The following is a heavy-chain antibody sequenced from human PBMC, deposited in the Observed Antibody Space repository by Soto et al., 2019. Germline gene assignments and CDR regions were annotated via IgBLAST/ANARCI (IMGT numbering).Heavy chain of an antibody. D-gene: IGHD3-22*01. V-gene: IGHV1-46*01. J-gene: IGHJ6*02. CDR1: GYTFTSYY. CDR3: ARILTYYYDSSGYYRQYYYYGMDV. Sequence: AAVKVSCKASGYTFTSYYIHWVRQAPGVGLEWMALIKPGGSYITYAQKFQGRVTLTSDTSTSTAYMELRSLRSDDTAVYYCARILTYYYDSSGYYRQYYYYGMDVWGQGTTVTVSS. CDR2: IKPGGSYI.